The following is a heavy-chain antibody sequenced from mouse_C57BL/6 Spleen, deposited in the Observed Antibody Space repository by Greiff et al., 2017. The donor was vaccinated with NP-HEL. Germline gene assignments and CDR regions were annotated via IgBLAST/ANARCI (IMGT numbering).Heavy chain of an antibody. CDR2: IDPSDSET. D-gene: IGHD3-2*02. CDR3: AGSGSYAMDY. Sequence: QVQLQQPGAELVRPGSSVKLSCKASGYTFTSYWMHWVKQRPIQGLEWIGNIDPSDSETHYNQKFKDKATLTVDKSSSTAYMQLSSLTSEDSAVYYCAGSGSYAMDYWGQGTLVTVSA. J-gene: IGHJ3*01. V-gene: IGHV1-52*01. CDR1: GYTFTSYW.